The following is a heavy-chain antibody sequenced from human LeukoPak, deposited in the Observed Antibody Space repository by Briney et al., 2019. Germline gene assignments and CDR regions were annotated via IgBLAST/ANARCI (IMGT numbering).Heavy chain of an antibody. Sequence: SVKVSCKASGYTFTGYYMHWVRQAPGQGLEWMGWINPNSGGTKYAQKFQGRVTMTSDTSISTGDMELSRLRSDDTALYYCARGEVSSWYDYFQHWGQGSLVTVSS. D-gene: IGHD6-13*01. CDR2: INPNSGGT. V-gene: IGHV1-2*02. CDR3: ARGEVSSWYDYFQH. CDR1: GYTFTGYY. J-gene: IGHJ1*01.